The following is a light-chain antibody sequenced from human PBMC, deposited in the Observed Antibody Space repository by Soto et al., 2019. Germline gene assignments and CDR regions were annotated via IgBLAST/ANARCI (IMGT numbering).Light chain of an antibody. V-gene: IGLV7-43*01. CDR1: TGAVTSGYY. Sequence: QTVVTQEPSLTVCPGGTVTLTCASSTGAVTSGYYPNWFQQKPGQAPRALMYSTSNKHSWTPARFSGSLLGGKAALTLSGVQPEDEAEYYCLLYYGGAQLGVFGGGTKLTVL. CDR3: LLYYGGAQLGV. J-gene: IGLJ2*01. CDR2: STS.